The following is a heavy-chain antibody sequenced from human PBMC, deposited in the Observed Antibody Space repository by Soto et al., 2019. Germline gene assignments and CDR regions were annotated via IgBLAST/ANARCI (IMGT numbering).Heavy chain of an antibody. CDR3: ARSRNVAEFNDYGGNYHGFDI. CDR2: IIPMFGTP. D-gene: IGHD4-17*01. CDR1: GGSVNSHA. V-gene: IGHV1-69*01. J-gene: IGHJ3*02. Sequence: QVQLEQSGAEVKKAGSSVKVSCKAFGGSVNSHAISWVRQAPGQGLEWMGGIIPMFGTPTYAQKFQAGVTISAEESTSTVYLDLSSLSSEDTAVYYCARSRNVAEFNDYGGNYHGFDIWGQGTMVTVSS.